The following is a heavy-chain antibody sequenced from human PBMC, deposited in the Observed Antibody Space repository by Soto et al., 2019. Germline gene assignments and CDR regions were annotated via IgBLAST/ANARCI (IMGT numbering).Heavy chain of an antibody. J-gene: IGHJ6*02. Sequence: EVQLVESGGGLVKPGGSLRLSCAASGFTFSSYSMNWVRQAPGKGLEWVSSISSSSSYIYYADSVKGRFTISRDNAKNSLYLQMNRLRAEDTAVYYCATSYGSGSYYYYYGMDVWGQGTTVTVSS. CDR2: ISSSSSYI. D-gene: IGHD3-10*01. V-gene: IGHV3-21*01. CDR3: ATSYGSGSYYYYYGMDV. CDR1: GFTFSSYS.